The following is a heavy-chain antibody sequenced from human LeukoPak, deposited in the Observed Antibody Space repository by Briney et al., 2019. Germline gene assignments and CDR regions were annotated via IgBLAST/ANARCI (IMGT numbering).Heavy chain of an antibody. V-gene: IGHV3-49*03. D-gene: IGHD4-11*01. Sequence: PGGSLRLSCTASGFIFGDYAMSWFRQAPGKGLEWVSLIRSKAYAETTEYAASVKGRFTISRDDSKSIAYLQMNSLKTEDTAVYYCTRAGGDYSSFWFDPWGQGTLVTVSS. J-gene: IGHJ5*02. CDR3: TRAGGDYSSFWFDP. CDR1: GFIFGDYA. CDR2: IRSKAYAETT.